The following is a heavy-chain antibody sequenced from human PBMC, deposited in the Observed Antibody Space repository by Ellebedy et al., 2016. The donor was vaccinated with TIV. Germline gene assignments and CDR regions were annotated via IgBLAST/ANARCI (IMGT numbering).Heavy chain of an antibody. CDR1: GGSISSGDHY. Sequence: MPSETLSLTCTVSGGSISSGDHYRSWLRQSPGKGLEWIGYIFYSGGTYYNPSLRSRITISIDTSKNQFSLKLPSVTAADTAVYYCARIVVHGDYGNWFDPWGQGTLVTVSS. J-gene: IGHJ5*02. CDR3: ARIVVHGDYGNWFDP. CDR2: IFYSGGT. V-gene: IGHV4-30-4*01. D-gene: IGHD4-17*01.